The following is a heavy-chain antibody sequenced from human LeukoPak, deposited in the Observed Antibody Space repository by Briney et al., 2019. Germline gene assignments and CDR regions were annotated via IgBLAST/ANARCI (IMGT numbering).Heavy chain of an antibody. D-gene: IGHD3-10*01. Sequence: SGPTLVKPTQTLTLTCTFSGFSLSTSGVGVGWIRQPPGKALEWLALIYWNDDKRYSPSLKSRLTITKVTSKNQVVLTMTNMDLVDTATYYCAHNSFRDYYGSGSYPPDYWGQGTLVTVSS. CDR1: GFSLSTSGVG. CDR3: AHNSFRDYYGSGSYPPDY. CDR2: IYWNDDK. J-gene: IGHJ4*02. V-gene: IGHV2-5*01.